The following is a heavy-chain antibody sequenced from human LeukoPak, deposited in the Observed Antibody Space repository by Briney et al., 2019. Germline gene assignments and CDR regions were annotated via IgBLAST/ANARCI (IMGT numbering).Heavy chain of an antibody. Sequence: SETLSLTCTVSGGSISSSSYYWGWVRQPPGKGLEWIGSIYYSGSTNYNPSLKSRVTISVDTSKNQFSLKLSSVTAADTAVYYCASSVVPAARYYYYYYGMDVWGQGTTVTVSS. D-gene: IGHD2-2*01. V-gene: IGHV4-39*07. CDR2: IYYSGST. CDR3: ASSVVPAARYYYYYYGMDV. CDR1: GGSISSSSYY. J-gene: IGHJ6*02.